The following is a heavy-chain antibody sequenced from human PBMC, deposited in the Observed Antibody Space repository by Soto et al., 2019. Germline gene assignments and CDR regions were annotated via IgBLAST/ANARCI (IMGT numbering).Heavy chain of an antibody. Sequence: GGSLRLSCAASGFTFSPYAMSWVRQAPGKGLEWVSSISGSGGSTHYADSVEGRFTVSRDNSKRALSLQMSSLREEDTATYYCAKGLRRLLRTQYYYGLDVWGRGTTVTVSS. J-gene: IGHJ6*02. CDR3: AKGLRRLLRTQYYYGLDV. D-gene: IGHD3-10*01. CDR2: ISGSGGST. V-gene: IGHV3-23*01. CDR1: GFTFSPYA.